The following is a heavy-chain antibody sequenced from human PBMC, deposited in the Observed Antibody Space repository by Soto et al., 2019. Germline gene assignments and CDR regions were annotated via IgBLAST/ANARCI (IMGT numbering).Heavy chain of an antibody. Sequence: QVHLQESGPGLVKPSQTLTLTCTVSGGSINTGGYYWRWIRQHPGKGLEWIGYVHYRGSTYYNPSLKSRVTLSVDTSKNQFSLELTSVTAADTAVYYCARDRGHYDFSTGYAYYYYGMDVWGQGTTVTVSS. V-gene: IGHV4-31*03. CDR2: VHYRGST. D-gene: IGHD3-3*01. J-gene: IGHJ6*02. CDR3: ARDRGHYDFSTGYAYYYYGMDV. CDR1: GGSINTGGYY.